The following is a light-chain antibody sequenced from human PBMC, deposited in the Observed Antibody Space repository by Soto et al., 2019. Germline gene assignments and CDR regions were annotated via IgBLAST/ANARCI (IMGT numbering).Light chain of an antibody. CDR1: SSDVGGYNF. V-gene: IGLV2-14*03. CDR3: TSYTTSSTYV. Sequence: QSVLTQPASVSGSPGQLITISCTGTSSDVGGYNFVSWYQHHPGKAPKLIIYDVNNRPSGVSNRFSGSKSGNTASLTISGLQAEDEADYYCTSYTTSSTYVFGTGTKVTVL. CDR2: DVN. J-gene: IGLJ1*01.